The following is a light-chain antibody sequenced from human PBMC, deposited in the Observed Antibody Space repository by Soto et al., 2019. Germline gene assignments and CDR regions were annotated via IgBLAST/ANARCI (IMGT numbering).Light chain of an antibody. J-gene: IGKJ4*01. CDR2: GAS. V-gene: IGKV3-15*01. CDR1: QSVSSN. CDR3: LQYNNWPLT. Sequence: EIVMTQSPATLSVSPGERATLSCRASQSVSSNLAWYQQKPGQAPRLLIYGASTRAAGIPARFSGSGSGTECILTINSLHSGEFAGYYCLQYNNWPLTFGGWPKVEVK.